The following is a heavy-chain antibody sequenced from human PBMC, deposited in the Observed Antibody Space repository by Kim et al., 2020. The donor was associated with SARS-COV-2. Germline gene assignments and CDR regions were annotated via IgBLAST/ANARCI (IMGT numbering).Heavy chain of an antibody. CDR3: ARDLATVVTLLPHAFDI. CDR2: IYYSGST. V-gene: IGHV4-39*07. J-gene: IGHJ3*02. D-gene: IGHD4-17*01. Sequence: SETLSLTCTVSGGSISSSSYYWGWIRQPPGKGLEWIGSIYYSGSTYYNPSLKSRVTISVDTSKNQFSLKLSSVTAADTAVYYCARDLATVVTLLPHAFDIWGQGTMVTVSS. CDR1: GGSISSSSYY.